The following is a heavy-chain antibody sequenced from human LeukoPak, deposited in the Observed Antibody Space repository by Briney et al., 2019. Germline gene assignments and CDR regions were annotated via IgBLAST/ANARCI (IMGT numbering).Heavy chain of an antibody. CDR3: ARETGGNSDY. Sequence: GGSLRLSCAASGFTFSSYSMNWVRQAPGKGLEWVSYISSSSSTIYYADSVKGRFTISRGNAKNSLYLQMNSLRAEDTAVYYCARETGGNSDYWGQGTLVTVSS. J-gene: IGHJ4*02. D-gene: IGHD4-23*01. CDR1: GFTFSSYS. CDR2: ISSSSSTI. V-gene: IGHV3-48*01.